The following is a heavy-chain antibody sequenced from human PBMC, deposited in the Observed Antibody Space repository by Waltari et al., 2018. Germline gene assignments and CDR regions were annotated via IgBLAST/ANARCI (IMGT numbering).Heavy chain of an antibody. CDR1: GGSFSGYY. CDR3: ANLITMVRGVVDY. V-gene: IGHV4-34*12. D-gene: IGHD3-10*01. Sequence: QVQLQQWGAGLLKHSETLSLTCAVYGGSFSGYYWSWIRQPPGKGLEWIGESIRVGISNENPSLKSRVTISVDTSQKQFSLKLSVVTAADTAVYYCANLITMVRGVVDYWGQGTLVTVSS. CDR2: SIRVGIS. J-gene: IGHJ4*02.